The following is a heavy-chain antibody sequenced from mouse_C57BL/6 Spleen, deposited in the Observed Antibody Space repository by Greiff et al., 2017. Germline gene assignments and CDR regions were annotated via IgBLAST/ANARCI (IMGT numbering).Heavy chain of an antibody. CDR3: ARSPSYYGSSPNYFDY. Sequence: VQLQQSGAELVKPGASVKMSCKASGYTFTSYWITWVKQRPGQGLEWIGDIYPGSGSTNYNEKFKSKATLTVDTSSSTAYMQPSSLTSEDSAVYYCARSPSYYGSSPNYFDYWGQGTTLTVSS. CDR2: IYPGSGST. J-gene: IGHJ2*01. CDR1: GYTFTSYW. V-gene: IGHV1-55*01. D-gene: IGHD1-1*01.